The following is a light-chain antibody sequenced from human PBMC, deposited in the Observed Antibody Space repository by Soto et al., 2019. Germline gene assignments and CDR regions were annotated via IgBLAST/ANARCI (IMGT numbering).Light chain of an antibody. Sequence: QSVLTQPASASGTPGQRVTISCSGSSSNIGSNYVYWYQQLPGTAPKLLIYMNDQRPSGVPERFSGSKSGTSASLAISGLRSEDEADYYCAAWDDSLSSREFGGGTKLTVL. CDR3: AAWDDSLSSRE. CDR1: SSNIGSNY. CDR2: MND. V-gene: IGLV1-47*01. J-gene: IGLJ3*02.